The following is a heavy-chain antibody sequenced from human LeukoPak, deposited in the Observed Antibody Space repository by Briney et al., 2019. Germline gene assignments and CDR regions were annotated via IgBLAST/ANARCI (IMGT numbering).Heavy chain of an antibody. J-gene: IGHJ4*02. CDR3: ARDRGSAY. D-gene: IGHD6-25*01. CDR2: IKQDGSEV. V-gene: IGHV3-7*01. Sequence: PGGSLRLSCAASGFTFSDYYMSWIRQAPGKGLEWVANIKQDGSEVYYVDSVKGRFTISRDNAKSSLNLQMNSLRAEDTAVYYCARDRGSAYWGQGALVSVSS. CDR1: GFTFSDYY.